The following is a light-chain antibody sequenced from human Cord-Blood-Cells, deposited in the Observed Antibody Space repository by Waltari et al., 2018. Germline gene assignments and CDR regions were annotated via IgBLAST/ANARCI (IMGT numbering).Light chain of an antibody. CDR3: CSYAGSYYV. Sequence: QSALTQPRSVSGSPGQSVTISCTGTSSDVGGYNYVSWYQQHPGKAPELMIYDVSKRPSGVPDRFAGSKSCNTASLTISGLQAEDEADYYCCSYAGSYYVFGTGTKVTVL. CDR1: SSDVGGYNY. CDR2: DVS. V-gene: IGLV2-11*01. J-gene: IGLJ1*01.